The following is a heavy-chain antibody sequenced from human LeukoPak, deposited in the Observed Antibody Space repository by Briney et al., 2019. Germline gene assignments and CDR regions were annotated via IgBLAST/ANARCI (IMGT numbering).Heavy chain of an antibody. D-gene: IGHD2-2*02. Sequence: ASVKVSCKASGYSFIDYAMHWVRQAPGQRLEWMGWINTANGKTKYSQKFQDRVTITRDTSATTAYMELSSLRSEDTAVFYCARDLYLKNWFDPWGLGTLVTVSS. CDR1: GYSFIDYA. CDR2: INTANGKT. CDR3: ARDLYLKNWFDP. J-gene: IGHJ5*02. V-gene: IGHV1-3*04.